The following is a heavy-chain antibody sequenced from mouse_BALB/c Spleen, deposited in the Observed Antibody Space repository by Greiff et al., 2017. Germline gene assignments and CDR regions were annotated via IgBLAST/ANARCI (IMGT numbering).Heavy chain of an antibody. D-gene: IGHD2-1*01. J-gene: IGHJ2*01. V-gene: IGHV3-8*02. CDR3: ARFYGNYFYFDY. CDR1: GDSITSGY. CDR2: ISYSGST. Sequence: EVKLMESGPSLVKPSQTLSLTCSVTGDSITSGYWNWIRKFPGNKLEYMGYISYSGSTYYNPSLKSRISITRDTSKNQYYLQLNSVTTEDTATYYCARFYGNYFYFDYWGQGTTLTVSS.